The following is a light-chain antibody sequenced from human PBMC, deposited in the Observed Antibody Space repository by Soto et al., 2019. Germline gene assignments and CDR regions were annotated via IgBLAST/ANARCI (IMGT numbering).Light chain of an antibody. V-gene: IGLV2-23*03. CDR3: CSYAGRNTFYV. J-gene: IGLJ1*01. CDR1: SSDIGSQNL. CDR2: EGS. Sequence: QSTLTQHAYVSASPGQSFAISCTGASSDIGSQNLVSWYQQHPGKAPKLVIYEGSKRPSGVSDRFSGSKSANTASLTISGLQAEDEADYYCCSYAGRNTFYVFGTGTKLTVL.